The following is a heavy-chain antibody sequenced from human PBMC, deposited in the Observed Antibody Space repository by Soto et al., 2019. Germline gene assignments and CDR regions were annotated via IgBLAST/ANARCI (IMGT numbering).Heavy chain of an antibody. J-gene: IGHJ4*02. CDR1: GFIFKMYW. CDR3: TRGPRPISTGTGAY. V-gene: IGHV3-74*01. CDR2: IYNDGTYS. Sequence: GGYLRLSCAASGFIFKMYWMHWVRQSPGKGLVWISRIYNDGTYSDYADSVRGRFTISRDNVNDTLYLQMNNLRAEDSGLYYCTRGPRPISTGTGAYWGQGTQVTSPQ. D-gene: IGHD3-10*01.